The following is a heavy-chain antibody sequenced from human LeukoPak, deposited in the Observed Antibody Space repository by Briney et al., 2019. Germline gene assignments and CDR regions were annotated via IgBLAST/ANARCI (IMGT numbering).Heavy chain of an antibody. CDR2: IYYSGST. V-gene: IGHV4-39*07. Sequence: SETLSLTCTVSGGSISSSSYYCGWIRQPPGKGLEWIGSIYYSGSTYYNPSLKSRVTISVDTSKNQFSLKLSSVTAADTAVYYCAREWRTYFDYWGQGTLVTVSS. D-gene: IGHD2-8*01. J-gene: IGHJ4*02. CDR3: AREWRTYFDY. CDR1: GGSISSSSYY.